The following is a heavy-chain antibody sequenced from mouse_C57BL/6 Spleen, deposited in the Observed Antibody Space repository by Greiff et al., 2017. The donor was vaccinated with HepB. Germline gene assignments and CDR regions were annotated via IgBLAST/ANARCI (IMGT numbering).Heavy chain of an antibody. CDR2: IYPGSGST. CDR1: GYTFTSYW. V-gene: IGHV1-55*01. J-gene: IGHJ1*03. CDR3: ARGVNWDDWYFDV. Sequence: VQLQQPGAELVKPGASVKMSCKASGYTFTSYWITWVKQRPGQGLEWIGDIYPGSGSTNYNEKFKSKATLTVDTSSSTAYMQLSSLTSEDSAVYYCARGVNWDDWYFDVWGTGTTVTVSS. D-gene: IGHD4-1*01.